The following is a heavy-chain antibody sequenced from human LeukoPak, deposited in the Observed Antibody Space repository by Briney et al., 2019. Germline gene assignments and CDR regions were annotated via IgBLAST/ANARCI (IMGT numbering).Heavy chain of an antibody. J-gene: IGHJ4*02. CDR3: ARLYCGGDCYSEAYFDY. Sequence: SQTLSLTCTVSGGSISSGSYYWSWIRQPAGKGLEWIGRIYTSGSTNYNPSLKSRVTISVDTSKNQFSLKLSSVTAADTAVYYCARLYCGGDCYSEAYFDYWGQGTLVTVSS. V-gene: IGHV4-61*02. CDR2: IYTSGST. D-gene: IGHD2-21*01. CDR1: GGSISSGSYY.